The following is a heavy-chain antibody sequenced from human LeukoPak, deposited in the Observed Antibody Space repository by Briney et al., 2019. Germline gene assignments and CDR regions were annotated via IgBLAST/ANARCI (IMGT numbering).Heavy chain of an antibody. Sequence: GGALRLSCAASGFTVSSNYMSWVRQAPGKGLEWVSVIYSGGSTYYADSVKGRFTISRHNSKNTLYLQMNSLRAEDTAVYYCARGGEDSSGWYADYWSQGTLVTVSS. CDR3: ARGGEDSSGWYADY. J-gene: IGHJ4*02. D-gene: IGHD6-19*01. V-gene: IGHV3-53*04. CDR2: IYSGGST. CDR1: GFTVSSNY.